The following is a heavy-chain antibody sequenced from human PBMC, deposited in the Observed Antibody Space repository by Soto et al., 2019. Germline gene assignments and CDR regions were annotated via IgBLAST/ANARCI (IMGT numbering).Heavy chain of an antibody. V-gene: IGHV3-33*01. D-gene: IGHD2-15*01. J-gene: IGHJ4*02. CDR2: IWYDGSNK. Sequence: PGGSLRLSCAASGFTFSSYGMHWVRQAPGKGLEWVAVIWYDGSNKYYADSVKGRFTISRDNSKNTLYLQMNSLRAEDTAVYYCARAWGVAAPFDYWGQGTLVTVS. CDR1: GFTFSSYG. CDR3: ARAWGVAAPFDY.